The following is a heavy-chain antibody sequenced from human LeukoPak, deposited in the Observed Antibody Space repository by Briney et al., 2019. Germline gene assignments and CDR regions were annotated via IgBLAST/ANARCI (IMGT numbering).Heavy chain of an antibody. Sequence: PSGTLSLTCAVSGGSISSSNWWSWVRQPPGKGLEWIGSIYYSGSTYYNPSLKSRVTISVDTSKNQFSLKLSSVTAADTAVYYCAMVGYSYGQPYYMDVWGKGTTVTVSS. CDR3: AMVGYSYGQPYYMDV. D-gene: IGHD5-18*01. J-gene: IGHJ6*03. CDR1: GGSISSSNW. V-gene: IGHV4-4*02. CDR2: IYYSGST.